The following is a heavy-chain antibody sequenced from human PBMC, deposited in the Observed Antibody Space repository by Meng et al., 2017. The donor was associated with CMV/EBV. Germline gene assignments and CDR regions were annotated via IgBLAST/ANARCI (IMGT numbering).Heavy chain of an antibody. CDR3: ARDRELDYDFWSGYGPGAFDI. V-gene: IGHV3-21*01. CDR1: GFTFSSYN. CDR2: ISSSSYI. J-gene: IGHJ3*02. D-gene: IGHD3-3*01. Sequence: GESLKISCAASGFTFSSYNMNWVRQAPGKGLEWVSSISSSSYIYYADSVKGRFTISRDNAKNSLYLQMNSLRAEDTAVYYCARDRELDYDFWSGYGPGAFDIWGQGTMVTVSS.